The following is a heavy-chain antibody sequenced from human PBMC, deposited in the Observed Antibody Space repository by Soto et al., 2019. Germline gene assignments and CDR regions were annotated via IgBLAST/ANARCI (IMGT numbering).Heavy chain of an antibody. CDR2: INHSGST. Sequence: QVQLQQWGAGLLKPSETLSLTCAVYGGSFSGYYWSWIRQPPGKGLEWIGEINHSGSTNYNPSLTRRVYLAVDTCKNKFSLKPGSVTAADTAVYYCARGGYSYGLTHYFDYWGQGTLVTVSS. J-gene: IGHJ4*02. V-gene: IGHV4-34*01. CDR3: ARGGYSYGLTHYFDY. CDR1: GGSFSGYY. D-gene: IGHD5-18*01.